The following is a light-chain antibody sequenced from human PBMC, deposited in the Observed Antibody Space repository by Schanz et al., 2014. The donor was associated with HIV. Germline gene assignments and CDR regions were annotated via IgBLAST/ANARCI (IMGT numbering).Light chain of an antibody. Sequence: QSVLTQPASVSGSPGQSVSISCSGSNADVGGYDYVAWYQQYPGKAPRLLIYDVYIRPSGISNRFSGSKSGSTASLTISGLRTEDEADYYCSSSTSSGTVVFGGGTKVTVL. CDR3: SSSTSSGTVV. J-gene: IGLJ2*01. CDR1: NADVGGYDY. V-gene: IGLV2-14*03. CDR2: DVY.